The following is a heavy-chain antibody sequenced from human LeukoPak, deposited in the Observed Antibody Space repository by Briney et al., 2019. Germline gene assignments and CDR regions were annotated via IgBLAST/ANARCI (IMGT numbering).Heavy chain of an antibody. CDR3: AREGILWSENDY. D-gene: IGHD3-3*01. Sequence: ATLKVSCRASGYTFTSYAMHWVRHAPGQRLEWMGWINAGNGNTKYSQKFQGRVTITRDTSASTAYMELSSLRSEDTVVYYCAREGILWSENDYWGQGTLVTVSS. V-gene: IGHV1-3*01. CDR2: INAGNGNT. CDR1: GYTFTSYA. J-gene: IGHJ4*02.